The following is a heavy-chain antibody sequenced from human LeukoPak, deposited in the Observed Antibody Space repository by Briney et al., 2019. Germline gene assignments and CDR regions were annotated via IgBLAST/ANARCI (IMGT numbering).Heavy chain of an antibody. J-gene: IGHJ4*02. Sequence: PGGSLRLSCAASGFTFSRCAIGWVRQIPGKGLEWVAGIGGSDGKTYYADPVKGRFNISRDNSKNSLYLQLNSLRSDDTAIYYCVKDANYFDSGSYMVPFDSWGQGTLVTVSS. V-gene: IGHV3-23*01. CDR3: VKDANYFDSGSYMVPFDS. D-gene: IGHD3-22*01. CDR2: IGGSDGKT. CDR1: GFTFSRCA.